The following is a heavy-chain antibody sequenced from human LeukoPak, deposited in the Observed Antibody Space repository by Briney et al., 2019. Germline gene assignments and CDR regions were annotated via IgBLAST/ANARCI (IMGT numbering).Heavy chain of an antibody. Sequence: GGSLRLSCAASGFTFDDYTMHWVRQAPGKGLEWVSLISWDGGSTYYADSVKGRFTISRDNSKNSLYLQMSSLRTGDTALYYCAKDSGNSYGYIYFDYWGQGTLVTVSS. D-gene: IGHD5-18*01. J-gene: IGHJ4*02. CDR3: AKDSGNSYGYIYFDY. V-gene: IGHV3-43*01. CDR2: ISWDGGST. CDR1: GFTFDDYT.